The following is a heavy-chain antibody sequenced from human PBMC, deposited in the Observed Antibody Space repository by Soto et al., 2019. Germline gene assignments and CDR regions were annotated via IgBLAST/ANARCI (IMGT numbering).Heavy chain of an antibody. J-gene: IGHJ3*02. D-gene: IGHD3-22*01. CDR1: GFTVSSNY. Sequence: VQLVESGGGLIQPGGSLRLSCAASGFTVSSNYMSWVRQAPGKGLEWIGYIYYSGSTYYNPSLKSRVTISVDTSKNQFSLKLSSVTAADTAVYYCARRHRYYDSSGYYGESAFDIWGQGTMVTVSS. CDR3: ARRHRYYDSSGYYGESAFDI. CDR2: IYYSGST. V-gene: IGHV4-59*06.